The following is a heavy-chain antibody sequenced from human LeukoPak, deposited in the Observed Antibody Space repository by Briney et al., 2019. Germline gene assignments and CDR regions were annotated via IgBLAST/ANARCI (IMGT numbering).Heavy chain of an antibody. D-gene: IGHD6-13*01. CDR2: IYHSGTS. CDR3: ARGEGQLDSNFDY. V-gene: IGHV4-38-2*02. J-gene: IGHJ4*02. Sequence: SETLSLTCTVSAYSISSCSFCCWRRPPPGKREGWIGSIYHSGTSYYDSSLKTRVTISVDTSKNQFSLKLSTVTAADTAVYYCARGEGQLDSNFDYWGQGTLVTVSS. CDR1: AYSISSCSF.